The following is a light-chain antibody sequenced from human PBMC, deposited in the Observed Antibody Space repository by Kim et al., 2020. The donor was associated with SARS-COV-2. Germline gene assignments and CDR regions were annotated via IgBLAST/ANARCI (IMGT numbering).Light chain of an antibody. CDR3: SSYAGSNNWL. V-gene: IGLV2-8*01. CDR1: SSDIGSYIF. J-gene: IGLJ2*01. CDR2: EVS. Sequence: GQSFTISCTGTSSDIGSYIFVSWYQQHPGKAPKLIIHEVSQRSSGVHDRFSGSKSGNTASLTVSGLRAEDEADYYCSSYAGSNNWLFGGGTKVTVL.